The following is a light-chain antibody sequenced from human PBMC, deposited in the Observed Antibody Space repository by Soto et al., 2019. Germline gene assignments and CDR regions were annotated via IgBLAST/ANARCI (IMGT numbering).Light chain of an antibody. Sequence: QSVLTQPASVSGSPGQSITISCTGTSSDIGGYNYVSWYQQHPGKAPKLMIYEVSNRPSGVSNRFSGSKSGNTASLTIAGLQAEDDADYYCSSYATSTLGVFGGGTKLTVL. V-gene: IGLV2-14*01. CDR1: SSDIGGYNY. CDR2: EVS. J-gene: IGLJ2*01. CDR3: SSYATSTLGV.